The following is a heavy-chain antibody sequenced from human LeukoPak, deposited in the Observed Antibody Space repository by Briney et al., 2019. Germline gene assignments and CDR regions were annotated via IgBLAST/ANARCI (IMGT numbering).Heavy chain of an antibody. CDR3: VLKVRFDY. D-gene: IGHD2-15*01. J-gene: IGHJ4*02. Sequence: GGSLRLSCAASGFTFSSYGMHWVRQAPGKGLEWVAYVQYDGSNEQYAHSVKGRFRISRDNSKDTLSLQMNSLRAEDTAVYYCVLKVRFDYWGQGTLVTVSS. V-gene: IGHV3-30*02. CDR1: GFTFSSYG. CDR2: VQYDGSNE.